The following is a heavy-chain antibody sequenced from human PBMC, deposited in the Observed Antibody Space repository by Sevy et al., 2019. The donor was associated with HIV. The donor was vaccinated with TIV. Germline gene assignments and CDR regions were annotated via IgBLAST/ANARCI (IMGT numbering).Heavy chain of an antibody. CDR3: AKDGYSSRWPHYFDS. D-gene: IGHD2-2*03. J-gene: IGHJ4*02. CDR1: GLSFSSFG. Sequence: GGSLRLSCVASGLSFSSFGMSWVRQAPGKGPEWVSGITGSGVDTYYADPGKDRFTMSRDNYKNTLYLQMNNLRIDDTAVYYCAKDGYSSRWPHYFDSWGQGALVTVSS. V-gene: IGHV3-23*01. CDR2: ITGSGVDT.